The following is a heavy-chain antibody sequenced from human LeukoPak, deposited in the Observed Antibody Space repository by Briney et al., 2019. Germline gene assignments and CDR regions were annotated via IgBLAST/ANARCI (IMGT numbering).Heavy chain of an antibody. CDR1: GFSISSYY. Sequence: PSETLSLTCAVSGFSISSYYWSWIRQPPGKGLEWVGYIYYSGSTNYNPSLKSRVTISVDTSKNQISLKLSSVTAADTAVNYCARHEREWLPNYWGQGTLVTVSS. CDR3: ARHEREWLPNY. V-gene: IGHV4-59*08. D-gene: IGHD3-3*01. J-gene: IGHJ4*02. CDR2: IYYSGST.